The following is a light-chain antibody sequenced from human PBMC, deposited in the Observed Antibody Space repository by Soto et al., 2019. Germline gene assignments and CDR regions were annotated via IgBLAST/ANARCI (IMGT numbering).Light chain of an antibody. CDR1: QTVRNNY. CDR3: QHYGTTRYS. V-gene: IGKV3-20*01. Sequence: EIVLTQSPGALSVSPGERATLSCRASQTVRNNYLAWYQQKAGQAPRLLIYGASTRTTGTPDRFSGSGSGTDFILTISRLEHEDYAVYYCQHYGTTRYSFGQGTKLEIK. CDR2: GAS. J-gene: IGKJ2*01.